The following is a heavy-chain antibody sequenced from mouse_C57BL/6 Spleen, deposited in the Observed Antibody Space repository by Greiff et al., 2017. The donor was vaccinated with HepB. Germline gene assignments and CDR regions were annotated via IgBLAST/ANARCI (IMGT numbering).Heavy chain of an antibody. V-gene: IGHV1-61*01. J-gene: IGHJ3*01. CDR2: IYPSDSET. D-gene: IGHD1-2*01. CDR3: ARAGVLRHWFAY. Sequence: VQLQQPGAELVRPGSSVKLSCKASGYTFTSYWMDWVKQRPGQGLEWIGNIYPSDSETHYNQKFKDKATLTVDKSSSTAYMQLSSLTSEDSAVYYCARAGVLRHWFAYWGQGTLVTVSA. CDR1: GYTFTSYW.